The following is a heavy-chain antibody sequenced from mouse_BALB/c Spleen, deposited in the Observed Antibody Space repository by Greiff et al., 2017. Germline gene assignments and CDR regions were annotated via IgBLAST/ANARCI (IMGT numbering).Heavy chain of an antibody. CDR1: GFSLTSYG. D-gene: IGHD2-3*01. Sequence: VKLMESGPGLVAPSQSLSITCTVSGFSLTSYGVHWVRQPPGKGLEWLGVIWAGGSTNYNSALMSRLSISKDNSKSQVFLKMNSLQTDDTAMYYCARADGYYGDYAMDYWGQGTSVTVSS. CDR2: IWAGGST. J-gene: IGHJ4*01. V-gene: IGHV2-9*02. CDR3: ARADGYYGDYAMDY.